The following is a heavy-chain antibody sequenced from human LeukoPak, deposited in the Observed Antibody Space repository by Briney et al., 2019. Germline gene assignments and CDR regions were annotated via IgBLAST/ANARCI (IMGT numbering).Heavy chain of an antibody. V-gene: IGHV3-7*01. CDR1: GFTFSSYW. D-gene: IGHD5-12*01. CDR3: ARIPSGYDRSLGYYYMDV. J-gene: IGHJ6*03. Sequence: GGSLRLSCAASGFTFSSYWMSWVRQAPGKGLEWVANIKQDGSEKYYVDSVKGRFTISRDNAKNSLYLQMNSLRAEDTAVYYCARIPSGYDRSLGYYYMDVWGKGTTVTVSS. CDR2: IKQDGSEK.